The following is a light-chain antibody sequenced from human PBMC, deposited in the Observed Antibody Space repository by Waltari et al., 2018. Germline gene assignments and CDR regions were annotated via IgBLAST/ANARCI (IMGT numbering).Light chain of an antibody. Sequence: QLVVTQSPSASAPLGASVKLTCTLSSGHSSNVIAWLQQRPEKGPRYLMKVNSDGSHSKGDHIPARFSGTSSGAERYLTISSLQFDDEADYYRETGGHGTWVFGGRTKLTVL. CDR1: SGHSSNV. CDR3: ETGGHGTWV. J-gene: IGLJ3*02. CDR2: VNSDGSH. V-gene: IGLV4-69*01.